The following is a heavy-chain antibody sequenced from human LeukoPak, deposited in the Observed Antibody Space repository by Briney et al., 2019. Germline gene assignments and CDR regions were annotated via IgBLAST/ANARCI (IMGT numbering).Heavy chain of an antibody. CDR1: GFSFTGSA. V-gene: IGHV1-58*01. J-gene: IGHJ5*02. CDR3: AASYYDNDDYEPTPP. CDR2: IVVASGNT. Sequence: GASVKVSCKASGFSFTGSAVHWVRQARGQRLEWIGWIVVASGNTNYAQKFQQRVTITRDMSSSTAYMELSSLRSEDAAVYYCAASYYDNDDYEPTPPWGQGTLVTVSS. D-gene: IGHD3-22*01.